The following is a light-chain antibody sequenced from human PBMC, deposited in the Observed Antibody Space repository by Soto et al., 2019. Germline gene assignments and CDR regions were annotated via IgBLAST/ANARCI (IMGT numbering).Light chain of an antibody. J-gene: IGKJ5*01. CDR2: DVS. CDR3: QQRSKWPLT. Sequence: EIILAQSPATLSLSPGEGVTLSCRASQSVSSSLAWYQQKPGQAPRLLIYDVSTRATGIPARFSGSGSETDFTLTISSLEPGDFAIYYCQQRSKWPLTFGQGTRLGIK. V-gene: IGKV3-11*01. CDR1: QSVSSS.